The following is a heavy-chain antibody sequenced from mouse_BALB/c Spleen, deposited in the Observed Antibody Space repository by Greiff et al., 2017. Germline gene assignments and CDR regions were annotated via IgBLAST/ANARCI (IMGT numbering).Heavy chain of an antibody. Sequence: QVQLQQSGPELVRPGVSVKISCKGSGYTFTDYAMHWVKQSHAKSLEWIGVISTYYGNTNYNQKFKGKATMTVDKSSSTAYMELAILTSEDSAIYYCARVSTVVDSYYAMDYWGQGTSVTVSS. J-gene: IGHJ4*01. CDR1: GYTFTDYA. CDR2: ISTYYGNT. D-gene: IGHD1-1*01. CDR3: ARVSTVVDSYYAMDY. V-gene: IGHV1-67*01.